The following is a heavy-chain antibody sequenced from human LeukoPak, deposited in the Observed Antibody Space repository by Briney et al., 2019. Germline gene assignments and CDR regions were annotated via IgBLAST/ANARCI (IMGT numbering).Heavy chain of an antibody. V-gene: IGHV4-59*12. CDR2: IYYSGST. D-gene: IGHD3-22*01. CDR1: GGSISNYY. CDR3: ARAGGYDSSGYYCPFQH. J-gene: IGHJ1*01. Sequence: PSETLSLTCTVSGGSISNYYWSWIRQPPGKGLEWIGYIYYSGSTKYNPSLKSRVTISVDTSKNQFSLKLSSVTAADTAVYYCARAGGYDSSGYYCPFQHWGQGTLVTVSS.